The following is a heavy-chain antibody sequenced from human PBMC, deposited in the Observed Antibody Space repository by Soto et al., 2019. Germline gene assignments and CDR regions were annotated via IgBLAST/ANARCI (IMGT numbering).Heavy chain of an antibody. D-gene: IGHD5-18*01. CDR2: IYHSGST. Sequence: QVQLQESGPGLVKPSGTLSLTCAVSSGSISSSNWWSWVRQPPGKGLEWIGEIYHSGSTNYNPSLKSRVTISVDKSKNQFSLKLSSVTAAHTAVYFCARVGYSYGLGGAFDIWGQGTMVTVSS. CDR3: ARVGYSYGLGGAFDI. V-gene: IGHV4-4*02. J-gene: IGHJ3*02. CDR1: SGSISSSNW.